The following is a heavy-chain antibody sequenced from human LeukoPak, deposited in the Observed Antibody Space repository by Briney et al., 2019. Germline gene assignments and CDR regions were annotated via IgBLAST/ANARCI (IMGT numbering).Heavy chain of an antibody. J-gene: IGHJ4*02. CDR3: AKDSSRPTNYGDYVPDDY. Sequence: PGGSLRLSCAASGFTFSNYAMSWVRQAPGKGLEWVSAISGSGGSTYYADSVKGRFTISRDKSKNTLYLQMNSLRAEDTAVYYCAKDSSRPTNYGDYVPDDYWGQGTLVTVSS. CDR1: GFTFSNYA. D-gene: IGHD4-17*01. CDR2: ISGSGGST. V-gene: IGHV3-23*01.